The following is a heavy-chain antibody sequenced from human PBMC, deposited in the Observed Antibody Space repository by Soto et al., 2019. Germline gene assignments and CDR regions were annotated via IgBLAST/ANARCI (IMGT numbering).Heavy chain of an antibody. D-gene: IGHD2-2*01. CDR3: ASAKYCSSTSCQYYYYGMDV. Sequence: QVQLVQSGAEVKKPGSSVKVSCKASGGTFSSYAISWVRQAPGQGLEWMGGIIPIFGTANYAQKFQGRVTITEVESTSTADMELSSLRSEDTAVYYCASAKYCSSTSCQYYYYGMDVWGQGTTVTVSS. V-gene: IGHV1-69*01. CDR1: GGTFSSYA. CDR2: IIPIFGTA. J-gene: IGHJ6*02.